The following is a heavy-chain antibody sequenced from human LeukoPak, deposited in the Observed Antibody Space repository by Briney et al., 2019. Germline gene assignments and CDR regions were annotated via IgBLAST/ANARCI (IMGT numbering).Heavy chain of an antibody. D-gene: IGHD5-24*01. Sequence: SETLSLTCTVSGGSISSSSYYWGWIRQPPGKGLEWIGYIYYSGSTNYNPSLKSRVTISVDTSKNQFSLKLSSVTAADTAVYYCAREHRDGYNSYWGQGTLVTVSS. CDR2: IYYSGST. CDR3: AREHRDGYNSY. CDR1: GGSISSSSYY. V-gene: IGHV4-61*01. J-gene: IGHJ4*02.